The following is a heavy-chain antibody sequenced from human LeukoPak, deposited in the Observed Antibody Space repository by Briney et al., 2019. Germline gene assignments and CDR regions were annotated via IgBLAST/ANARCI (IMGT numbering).Heavy chain of an antibody. J-gene: IGHJ3*02. Sequence: SVKVSCKASGGTFSSYAISWVRQAPGQGLEWMGGIIPIFGTANYAQKFQGRVTITTDESTSTAYMELSSLRSEDTAVYYCARELTYYYDSSGYYSACDSWGQGTMGTVSS. D-gene: IGHD3-22*01. CDR1: GGTFSSYA. CDR3: ARELTYYYDSSGYYSACDS. CDR2: IIPIFGTA. V-gene: IGHV1-69*05.